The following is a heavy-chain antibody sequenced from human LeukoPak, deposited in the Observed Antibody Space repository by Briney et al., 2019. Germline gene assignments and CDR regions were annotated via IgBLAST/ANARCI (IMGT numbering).Heavy chain of an antibody. Sequence: KPSETLSLTCIVSGGSISSSSYYWGWIRQPPGKGLEWIGSIYYSGSTYYNPSLKSRVTISVDTSKNQFSLKLSSVTAADTAVYYCARHFPGVAVAGYYFDYWGQGTLVTVSS. D-gene: IGHD6-19*01. CDR1: GGSISSSSYY. CDR3: ARHFPGVAVAGYYFDY. J-gene: IGHJ4*02. CDR2: IYYSGST. V-gene: IGHV4-39*01.